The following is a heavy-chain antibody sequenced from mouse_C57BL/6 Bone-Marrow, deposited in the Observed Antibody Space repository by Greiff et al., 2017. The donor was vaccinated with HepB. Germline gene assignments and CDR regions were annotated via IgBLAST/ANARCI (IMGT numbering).Heavy chain of an antibody. D-gene: IGHD1-1*01. J-gene: IGHJ3*01. Sequence: VHLVESGAELVRPGASVTLSCKASGYTFTDYEMHWVKQTPVHGLEWIGAIDPETGGTAYNQKFKGKAILTADKSSSTAYMELRSLTSEDSAVYYCSSTVVATPFAYWGQGTLVTVSA. CDR1: GYTFTDYE. V-gene: IGHV1-15*01. CDR2: IDPETGGT. CDR3: SSTVVATPFAY.